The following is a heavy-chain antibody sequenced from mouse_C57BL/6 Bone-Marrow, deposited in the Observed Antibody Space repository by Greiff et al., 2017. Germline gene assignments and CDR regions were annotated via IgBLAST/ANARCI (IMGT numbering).Heavy chain of an antibody. Sequence: EVQLQQSGAELVRPGSSVKMSCKTSGYTFTSYGINWVKQRPGQGLEWIGYIYLGNGYTEYNEKFKGKATLTSDTSSSTAYMQLSSLTSEDSAIYFCARWDYDQFAYWGQGTLVTVSA. CDR1: GYTFTSYG. CDR3: ARWDYDQFAY. CDR2: IYLGNGYT. V-gene: IGHV1-58*01. J-gene: IGHJ3*01. D-gene: IGHD2-4*01.